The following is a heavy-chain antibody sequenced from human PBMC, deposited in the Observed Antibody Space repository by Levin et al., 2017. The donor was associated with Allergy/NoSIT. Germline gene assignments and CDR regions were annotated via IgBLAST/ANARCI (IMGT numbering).Heavy chain of an antibody. CDR1: GFTFSTYG. CDR2: ISERGGST. Sequence: GSLRLSCTASGFTFSTYGMSWVRQAPGKGLEWVSGISERGGSTYYADSVKGRFTISRDNSKNTLYLQMNRLRAEDTAIYYCAKDTPALSAGPYFDYWGQGTLVTVSS. D-gene: IGHD2-2*01. V-gene: IGHV3-23*01. J-gene: IGHJ4*02. CDR3: AKDTPALSAGPYFDY.